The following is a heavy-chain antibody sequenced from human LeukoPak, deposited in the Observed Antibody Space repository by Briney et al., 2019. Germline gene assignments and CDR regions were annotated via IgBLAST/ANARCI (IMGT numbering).Heavy chain of an antibody. J-gene: IGHJ4*02. CDR1: GFTFSGSA. CDR3: AKVQLPWGSAVLYYFDY. V-gene: IGHV3-73*01. D-gene: IGHD2-2*01. Sequence: GGSLRLSCAASGFTFSGSAMHWVRQASGKGLEWVGRIRSKANSYATAYAASVKGRFTISRDDSKNAAYLQMNSLKTEDTAVYYCAKVQLPWGSAVLYYFDYWGQGTLVTVSS. CDR2: IRSKANSYAT.